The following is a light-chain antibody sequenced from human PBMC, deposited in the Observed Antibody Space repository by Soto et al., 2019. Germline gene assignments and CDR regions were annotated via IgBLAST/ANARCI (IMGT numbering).Light chain of an antibody. V-gene: IGLV2-14*01. CDR3: CADAGRSTYV. Sequence: QSVLTQPASVSGCPGQSITISCTGTSSDVGGYNYVSWYQQHPGKAPKLMIYDVSNRPSGVSNRFSGSKSGNTASLTISGLQAEDEADYYCCADAGRSTYVFGTGTKVTVL. CDR2: DVS. J-gene: IGLJ1*01. CDR1: SSDVGGYNY.